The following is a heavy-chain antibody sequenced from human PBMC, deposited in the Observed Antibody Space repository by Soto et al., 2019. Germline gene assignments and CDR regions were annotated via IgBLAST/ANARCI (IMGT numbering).Heavy chain of an antibody. Sequence: GGSLRLSCAASGFTFSSYGMHWVRQAPGKGLEWVAVISYDGSNKYYADSVKGRFTISRDNSKNTLYLQMSSLRAEDTAVYYCAKAVYNWNDGFYDYWSQGTLVTVSS. V-gene: IGHV3-30*18. CDR3: AKAVYNWNDGFYDY. CDR1: GFTFSSYG. CDR2: ISYDGSNK. D-gene: IGHD1-1*01. J-gene: IGHJ4*02.